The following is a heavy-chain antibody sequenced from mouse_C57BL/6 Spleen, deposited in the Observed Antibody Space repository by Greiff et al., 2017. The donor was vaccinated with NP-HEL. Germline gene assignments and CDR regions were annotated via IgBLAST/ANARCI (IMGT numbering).Heavy chain of an antibody. CDR1: GFTFTDYY. V-gene: IGHV7-3*01. J-gene: IGHJ3*01. CDR2: IRNKANGYTT. CDR3: ARYYYGSSPWFAY. D-gene: IGHD1-1*01. Sequence: EVQLVESGGGLVQPGGSLSLSCAASGFTFTDYYMSWVRPPPGKALEWLGFIRNKANGYTTEYSASVKGRFTISRDNSQSILYLQMNALRAEDSATYYCARYYYGSSPWFAYWGQGTLVTVSA.